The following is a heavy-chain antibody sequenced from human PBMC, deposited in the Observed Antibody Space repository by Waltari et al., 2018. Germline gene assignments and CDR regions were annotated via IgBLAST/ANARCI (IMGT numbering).Heavy chain of an antibody. V-gene: IGHV5-51*01. CDR3: ARHRGSPGYYYGMDV. J-gene: IGHJ6*02. D-gene: IGHD1-26*01. CDR2: CYPGDSDT. CDR1: GYSFTTNW. Sequence: EVQLVQSGAEVKKPGESLKISCQGSGYSFTTNWIDWGCQVPGKGREWMGICYPGDSDTRYSPSVHGPVTVSAEKSISTAYLQWSSLKASDTAMYYCARHRGSPGYYYGMDVWGQGTMVTVSS.